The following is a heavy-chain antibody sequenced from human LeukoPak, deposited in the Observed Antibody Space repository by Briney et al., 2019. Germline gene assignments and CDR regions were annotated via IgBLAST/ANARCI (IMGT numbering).Heavy chain of an antibody. Sequence: ASVNVSCKASGGTFSSYAITWVRQAPGQGLEWMGGIIPIFRTVNYAQKFQGRVTITTDESTTTAYMELSSLRSQDTAVYYCARALLREYCSGGSCYSGWFDPWGQGTLVTVSS. CDR1: GGTFSSYA. D-gene: IGHD2-15*01. CDR3: ARALLREYCSGGSCYSGWFDP. CDR2: IIPIFRTV. J-gene: IGHJ5*02. V-gene: IGHV1-69*05.